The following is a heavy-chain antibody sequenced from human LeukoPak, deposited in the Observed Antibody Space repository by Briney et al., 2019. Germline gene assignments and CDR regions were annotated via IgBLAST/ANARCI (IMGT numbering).Heavy chain of an antibody. CDR3: ARDPSAVVRGVVIDY. D-gene: IGHD3-10*01. CDR2: INSDGSST. CDR1: GFTFSSYW. J-gene: IGHJ4*02. V-gene: IGHV3-74*01. Sequence: PGGSLRLSCGTPGFTFSSYWMHWVRQAPGKGLVWVSRINSDGSSTSYADSVKGRFTISRDNAKNTLYLQMNSLRAEDTAVYYCARDPSAVVRGVVIDYWGQGTLVTVSS.